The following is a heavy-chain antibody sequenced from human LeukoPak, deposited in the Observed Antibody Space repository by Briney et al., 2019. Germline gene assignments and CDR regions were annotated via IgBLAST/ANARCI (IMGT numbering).Heavy chain of an antibody. J-gene: IGHJ4*02. V-gene: IGHV3-23*01. Sequence: GGSLRLSCVASGFTFSSYSMNWVRRAPGKGLEWVSHVRPGDGPTTYAESVKGRFTISRDNSKNTVSLQMNSLRVEDTAVYYCTRDHITSWQIDFWGQGTKVTVSS. D-gene: IGHD2-2*01. CDR2: VRPGDGPT. CDR1: GFTFSSYS. CDR3: TRDHITSWQIDF.